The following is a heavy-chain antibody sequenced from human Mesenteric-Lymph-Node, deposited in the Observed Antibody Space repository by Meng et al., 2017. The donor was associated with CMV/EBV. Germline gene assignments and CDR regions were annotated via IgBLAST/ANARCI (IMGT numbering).Heavy chain of an antibody. CDR3: ARVATGIRVFDI. D-gene: IGHD6-13*01. J-gene: IGHJ3*02. V-gene: IGHV3-48*04. CDR2: ISASSRTI. Sequence: GESLKISCAASGFIFGGYSMNWVRQAPGKGLELIAYISASSRTIYVADSVQGRFFISRDNAKASLYLQMNSLRAEDTAVYYCARVATGIRVFDIWGQGTVVTVSS. CDR1: GFIFGGYS.